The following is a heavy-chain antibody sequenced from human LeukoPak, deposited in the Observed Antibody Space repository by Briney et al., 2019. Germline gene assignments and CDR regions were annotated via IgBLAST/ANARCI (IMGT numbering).Heavy chain of an antibody. J-gene: IGHJ4*02. CDR3: ARGDDYKSTLFDY. V-gene: IGHV4-59*01. CDR2: IYYRGST. CDR1: GGSISSYY. D-gene: IGHD5-12*01. Sequence: PSETLSLTCTVSGGSISSYYWNWIRQPPGKGLEWIGYIYYRGSTNYNPSLKSRGTISVDTSKNQFSLKLSSATATDTAMYYCARGDDYKSTLFDYWGQGTLVTVSS.